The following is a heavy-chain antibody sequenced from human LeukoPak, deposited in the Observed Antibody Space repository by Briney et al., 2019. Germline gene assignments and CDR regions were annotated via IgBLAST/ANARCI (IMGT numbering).Heavy chain of an antibody. V-gene: IGHV4-30-4*01. Sequence: SQTLSLTCTVSGGSISSGDYYWSWIRQPPGKGLEWIGYIYYSGSTYYNPSLKSRVTISVDTSKNQFSLKLSSVTAADTAVYYCARPRRQRNWFDPWGQGTLVTVSS. CDR2: IYYSGST. CDR3: ARPRRQRNWFDP. D-gene: IGHD6-25*01. J-gene: IGHJ5*02. CDR1: GGSISSGDYY.